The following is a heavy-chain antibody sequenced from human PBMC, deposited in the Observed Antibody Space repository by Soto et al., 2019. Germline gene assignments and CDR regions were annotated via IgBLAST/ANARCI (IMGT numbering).Heavy chain of an antibody. Sequence: QISLKESGPTLVKPTETLTLTCSFSGFSLSTSGVGVGWIRQPPGKALEWLGMIYLNVEKRYSPSLTNRLTITKDTSKNQVVLTLTDMDPEDTGTYFCAHRRCSGGSCYFDYWGQGTLVTVSS. J-gene: IGHJ4*02. D-gene: IGHD2-15*01. CDR1: GFSLSTSGVG. V-gene: IGHV2-5*01. CDR2: IYLNVEK. CDR3: AHRRCSGGSCYFDY.